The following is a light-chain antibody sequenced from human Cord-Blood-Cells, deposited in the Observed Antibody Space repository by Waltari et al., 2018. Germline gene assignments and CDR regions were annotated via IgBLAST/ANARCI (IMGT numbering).Light chain of an antibody. Sequence: DIVMTQSPASLAVSLGESATIHCKSSQSVLYSSNNKNYLAWYQQKPGQPPNLLIYWASTRESGVPDRFSGSGSGTDFTLTISSLQAEDVAVYYCQQYYSTPWTFGQGTKVEIK. CDR2: WAS. CDR3: QQYYSTPWT. CDR1: QSVLYSSNNKNY. V-gene: IGKV4-1*01. J-gene: IGKJ1*01.